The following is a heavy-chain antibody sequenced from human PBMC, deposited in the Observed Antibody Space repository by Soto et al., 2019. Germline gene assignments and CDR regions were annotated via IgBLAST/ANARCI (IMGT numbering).Heavy chain of an antibody. J-gene: IGHJ6*02. V-gene: IGHV1-69*01. CDR2: IIPIFGTV. D-gene: IGHD2-15*01. Sequence: QVQLVQSGAEVKKPRSSVKVSCKASGGTFSSYAVSWVRQAPGQGLEWMGGIIPIFGTVIYAQQFQGRVTITADESTKTAYMELRSLRFEDTAVYYCAKDSHPPALSGDIMRWDVWGQGTTVTVSS. CDR3: AKDSHPPALSGDIMRWDV. CDR1: GGTFSSYA.